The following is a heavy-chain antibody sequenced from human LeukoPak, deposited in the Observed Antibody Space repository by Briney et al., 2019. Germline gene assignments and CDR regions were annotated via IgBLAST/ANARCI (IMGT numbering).Heavy chain of an antibody. D-gene: IGHD4-17*01. V-gene: IGHV4-59*01. CDR1: GGSINNYY. CDR3: ARGGHGVPFDF. J-gene: IGHJ4*02. CDR2: VYNSGST. Sequence: SETLSLTCTVSGGSINNYYWSWIRQPPGKGLEWIGYVYNSGSTRYYPSLKSRVTIPLDTSKNQFSLSLSSVTAADTAVYYCARGGHGVPFDFWGQGILVTVSS.